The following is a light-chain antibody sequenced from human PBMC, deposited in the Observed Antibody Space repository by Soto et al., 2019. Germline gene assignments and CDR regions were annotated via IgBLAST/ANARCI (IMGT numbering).Light chain of an antibody. CDR2: EAS. CDR3: QQYTNYPWT. V-gene: IGKV1-5*03. CDR1: QRIRYW. Sequence: DIQMTQSPSTLSASVGDRATITCRASQRIRYWLAWFQQKPGKARRLLIYEASRLESGVPSRISGSGSGTEFTLTISSLQPDDFATYYCQQYTNYPWTFGQGTKV. J-gene: IGKJ1*01.